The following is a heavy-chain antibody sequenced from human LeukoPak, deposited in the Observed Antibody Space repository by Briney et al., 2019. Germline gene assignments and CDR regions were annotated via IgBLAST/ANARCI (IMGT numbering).Heavy chain of an antibody. CDR2: IYTSGST. Sequence: SETLSLTCTVSGGSISSYYWSWIQQPAGKGLEWIGRIYTSGSTNYNPSLKSRVTMSVDTSKNQFSLKLSSVTAADTAVYYCARVADSSGYYEYYFDYWGQGTLVTVSS. CDR1: GGSISSYY. J-gene: IGHJ4*02. V-gene: IGHV4-4*07. CDR3: ARVADSSGYYEYYFDY. D-gene: IGHD3-22*01.